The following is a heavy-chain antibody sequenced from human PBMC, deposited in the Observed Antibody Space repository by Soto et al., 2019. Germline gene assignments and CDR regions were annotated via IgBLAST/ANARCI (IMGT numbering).Heavy chain of an antibody. J-gene: IGHJ6*02. CDR2: IWYDGSNK. D-gene: IGHD1-1*01. CDR1: GFTFSSYG. Sequence: GGSLRLSCAASGFTFSSYGMHWVRQAPGKGLEWVAVIWYDGSNKYYADSVKGRFTISRDNSKNTLYLQMNSLRAEDTAVYYGARSTYTYGMDVWGQGTTVTVSS. CDR3: ARSTYTYGMDV. V-gene: IGHV3-33*01.